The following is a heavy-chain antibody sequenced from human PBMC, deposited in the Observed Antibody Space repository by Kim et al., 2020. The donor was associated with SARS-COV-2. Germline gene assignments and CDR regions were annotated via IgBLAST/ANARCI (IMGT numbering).Heavy chain of an antibody. CDR2: IYYSGST. D-gene: IGHD5-18*01. Sequence: SETLSLTCTVSGGSISSGGYYWSWIRQHPGKGLEWIGYIYYSGSTYYNPSLKSRVTISVDTSKNQFSLKLSSVTAADTAVYYCARDGYSYGFYHGMDVWGQGTTVTVSS. CDR1: GGSISSGGYY. V-gene: IGHV4-31*03. J-gene: IGHJ6*02. CDR3: ARDGYSYGFYHGMDV.